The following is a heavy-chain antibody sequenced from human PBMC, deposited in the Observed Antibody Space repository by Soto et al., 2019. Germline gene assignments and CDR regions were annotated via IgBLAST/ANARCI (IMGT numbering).Heavy chain of an antibody. CDR2: INSDGSST. V-gene: IGHV3-74*01. J-gene: IGHJ4*02. CDR3: ARERGFNYFDY. Sequence: EVQLVESGGGLVQPGGSLRLSCAASGFTCSTYWMHWVRQAPGKGLVWVSRINSDGSSTTYADSVKGRFTISRDNAKNTLYLQMNSLRAEDTALYYCARERGFNYFDYWGQGTLVTVSS. D-gene: IGHD3-10*01. CDR1: GFTCSTYW.